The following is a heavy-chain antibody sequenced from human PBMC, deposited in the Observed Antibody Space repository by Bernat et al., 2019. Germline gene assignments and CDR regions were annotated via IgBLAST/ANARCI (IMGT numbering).Heavy chain of an antibody. CDR2: ISSSSSYT. CDR3: ARARNIMITFGGVML. V-gene: IGHV3-11*05. D-gene: IGHD3-16*01. CDR1: GFTFSDYY. J-gene: IGHJ4*02. Sequence: QVQLVESGGGLVKPGGSLRLSCAASGFTFSDYYMSWIRQAPGKGLEWVSYISSSSSYTKYADSVKGRFTISRDNAKNSLYLQMNSLRAEDTAVYYCARARNIMITFGGVMLWGQGTLVTVYS.